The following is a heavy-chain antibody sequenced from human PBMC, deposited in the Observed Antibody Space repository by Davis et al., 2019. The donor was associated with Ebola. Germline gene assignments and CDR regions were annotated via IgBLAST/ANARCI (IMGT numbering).Heavy chain of an antibody. CDR2: MNPNSGNT. D-gene: IGHD7-27*01. V-gene: IGHV1-8*01. CDR3: ARDGSTSNQKSGELDY. J-gene: IGHJ4*02. CDR1: GYTFTSYD. Sequence: ASVKVSCKASGYTFTSYDINWVRQATGQGLEWMGWMNPNSGNTGYAQKFQGRVTMTRNTSISTAYMELSSLRSDDTAVYYCARDGSTSNQKSGELDYWGQGPLVTVSS.